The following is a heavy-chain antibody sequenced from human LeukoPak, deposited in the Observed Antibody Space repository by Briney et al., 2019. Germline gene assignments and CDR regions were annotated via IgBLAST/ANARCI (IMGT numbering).Heavy chain of an antibody. CDR1: GFTFSSYA. CDR2: ISGSGGST. CDR3: AKDYIPAGLLWFGEFTPYYYYGMDV. V-gene: IGHV3-23*01. Sequence: PGGSLRRSCAASGFTFSSYAMSWVRQAPGKGLEWVSAISGSGGSTYYADSVKGRFTISRDNSKNTLYLQMNSLRAEDTAVYYCAKDYIPAGLLWFGEFTPYYYYGMDVWGQGTTVTVSS. J-gene: IGHJ6*02. D-gene: IGHD3-10*01.